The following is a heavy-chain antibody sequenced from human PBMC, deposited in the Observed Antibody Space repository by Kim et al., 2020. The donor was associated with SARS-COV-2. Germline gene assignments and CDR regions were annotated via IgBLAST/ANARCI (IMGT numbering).Heavy chain of an antibody. Sequence: ASVKVSCKASGYTFTSYGISWVRQAPGQGLEWMGWISAYNGNTNYAQKLQGRVTMTTDTSTSTAYMELRSLRSDDTAVYYCARDSLHPSMYDFWSGQPYNYYGMDVWGQGTTVTVSS. CDR3: ARDSLHPSMYDFWSGQPYNYYGMDV. CDR2: ISAYNGNT. CDR1: GYTFTSYG. J-gene: IGHJ6*02. D-gene: IGHD3-3*01. V-gene: IGHV1-18*01.